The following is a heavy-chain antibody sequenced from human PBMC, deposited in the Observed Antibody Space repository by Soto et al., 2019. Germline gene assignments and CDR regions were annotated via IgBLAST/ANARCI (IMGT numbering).Heavy chain of an antibody. Sequence: ASVKVSCKASGYTFTGYYMHWVRQAPGQGLEWMGWINPNSGGTNYAQKFQGRVTMTRDTSTSTAYMELSRLRSDDTAVYYCARDPASGWIIDYWGQGTLVTVSS. CDR3: ARDPASGWIIDY. CDR1: GYTFTGYY. CDR2: INPNSGGT. V-gene: IGHV1-2*02. D-gene: IGHD6-19*01. J-gene: IGHJ4*02.